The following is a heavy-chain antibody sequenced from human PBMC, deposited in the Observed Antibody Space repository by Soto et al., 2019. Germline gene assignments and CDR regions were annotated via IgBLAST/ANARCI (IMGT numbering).Heavy chain of an antibody. V-gene: IGHV3-48*01. J-gene: IGHJ4*02. CDR2: ISSSRSTI. Sequence: EVQLVESGGGLVQPGGSLRLSCAASGFTFSSYSMNWVRQAPGKGLEWVSYISSSRSTIYYADSVKGRFTISRDNAKNSLYLQMNSLRAEDTAVYYCARDYYDSSGYSADLDYWGQGTLVTVSS. D-gene: IGHD3-22*01. CDR3: ARDYYDSSGYSADLDY. CDR1: GFTFSSYS.